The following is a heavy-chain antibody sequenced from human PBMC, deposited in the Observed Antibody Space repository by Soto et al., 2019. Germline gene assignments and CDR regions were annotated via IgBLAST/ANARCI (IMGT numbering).Heavy chain of an antibody. V-gene: IGHV1-8*01. J-gene: IGHJ6*03. CDR1: GYTFTSYD. CDR3: ARAMRVKLGAVAGTKGIGEDNYYYYYMDV. CDR2: MNPNSGNT. Sequence: ASVKVSCKASGYTFTSYDINWVRQATGQGLEWMGWMNPNSGNTGYAQKFQGRVTMTRNTSISTAYMELSSLRSEDTAVYYCARAMRVKLGAVAGTKGIGEDNYYYYYMDVWGKGTTVTVSS. D-gene: IGHD6-19*01.